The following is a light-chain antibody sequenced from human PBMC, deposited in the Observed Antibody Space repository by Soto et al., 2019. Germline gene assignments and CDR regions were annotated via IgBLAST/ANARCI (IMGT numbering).Light chain of an antibody. CDR1: SSDVGGYAF. J-gene: IGLJ1*01. CDR3: SSDTSDWGG. CDR2: EVS. Sequence: QSVLTQPASVSGSPGQSITISCTGTSSDVGGYAFVSWYQHHPGKAPKLIIYEVSTRPSGVSNRFSGSQSGNTASLTISGLQAEDEADYYCSSDTSDWGGFGTETKSPS. V-gene: IGLV2-14*01.